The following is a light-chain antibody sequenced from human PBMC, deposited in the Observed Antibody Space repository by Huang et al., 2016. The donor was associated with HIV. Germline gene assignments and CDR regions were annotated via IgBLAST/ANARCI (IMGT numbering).Light chain of an antibody. CDR2: LGS. CDR3: MQALQTPWT. J-gene: IGKJ1*01. V-gene: IGKV2-28*01. Sequence: DIVMTQSPLSLPVTPGEPASISCRSSQSLLHSNGYNYLDWYLQKPGQSPQLLIYLGSNRASGVPDRFSGSGSGTDFTLKISRVEAADVGVYYCMQALQTPWTFGQGTKVEIK. CDR1: QSLLHSNGYNY.